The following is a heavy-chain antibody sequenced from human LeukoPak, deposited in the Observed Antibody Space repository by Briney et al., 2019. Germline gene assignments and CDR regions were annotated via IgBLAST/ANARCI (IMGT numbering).Heavy chain of an antibody. CDR2: TYYRTKWYN. CDR1: GDSVSSNSVA. J-gene: IGHJ6*02. V-gene: IGHV6-1*01. CDR3: ARRGPAGSSSSGMDV. Sequence: SQTLSLTCAISGDSVSSNSVAWNWIRQSSSRGLEWLGRTYYRTKWYNDYAESVKSRITINPDTSKNQFSLQLNSVTPEDTAVYYCARRGPAGSSSSGMDVWGQGTTVTVSS. D-gene: IGHD6-6*01.